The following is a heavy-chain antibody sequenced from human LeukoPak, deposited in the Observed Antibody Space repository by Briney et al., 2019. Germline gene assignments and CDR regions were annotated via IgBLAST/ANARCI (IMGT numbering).Heavy chain of an antibody. J-gene: IGHJ2*01. CDR1: GYSFTSYW. D-gene: IGHD6-19*01. Sequence: GESLKISCKGSGYSFTSYWIGWVRQMPGKGLEWMGIIYPGDSDTRYSPSFQGQVTISADKSISTAYLQWSSLKASDTAMYYCARIAVAGKGGHWYFDLWGRGTLVTVSS. V-gene: IGHV5-51*01. CDR2: IYPGDSDT. CDR3: ARIAVAGKGGHWYFDL.